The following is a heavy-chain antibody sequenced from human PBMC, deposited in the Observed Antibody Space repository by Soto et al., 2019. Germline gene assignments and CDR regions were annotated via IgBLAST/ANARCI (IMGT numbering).Heavy chain of an antibody. D-gene: IGHD4-17*01. V-gene: IGHV4-39*01. CDR3: VSQRTTVPTQAYFDY. J-gene: IGHJ4*02. CDR2: VYYRGRS. Sequence: SEIQSLTWTVSDGSVTNSIYYWGWIRQSPGKGLEWIGSVYYRGRSYSKSSVKSRVTISVDTSKNRFSLSLNSVTASDTAVYFCVSQRTTVPTQAYFDYWGPGALVTVSS. CDR1: DGSVTNSIYY.